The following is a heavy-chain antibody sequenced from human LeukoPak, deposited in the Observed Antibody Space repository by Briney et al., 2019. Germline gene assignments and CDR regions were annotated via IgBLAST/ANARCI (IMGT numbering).Heavy chain of an antibody. CDR3: AKQSVSGYNSGCDWYFDL. V-gene: IGHV3-23*01. CDR2: ISGSGGTT. Sequence: GGSLRLSCAASGFTFSNYAMSWVRQTPGKGLEWVSAISGSGGTTYYADSVRGRFSISRDNSDNTLFLQMNSLRAEDTAVYYCAKQSVSGYNSGCDWYFDLWGRGTLATVSS. CDR1: GFTFSNYA. J-gene: IGHJ2*01. D-gene: IGHD6-25*01.